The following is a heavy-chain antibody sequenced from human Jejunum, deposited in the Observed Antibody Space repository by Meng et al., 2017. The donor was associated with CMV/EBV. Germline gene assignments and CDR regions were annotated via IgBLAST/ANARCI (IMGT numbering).Heavy chain of an antibody. CDR2: IRNDGSDI. J-gene: IGHJ4*02. CDR1: GISFSNSG. CDR3: VKDKGRTALDY. V-gene: IGHV3-30*02. D-gene: IGHD3-10*01. Sequence: GQLVESGGGLSPPGGSLRLSCVTAGISFSNSGMHWVRQAPGKGLEWVVFIRNDGSDIYYVDSVKGRFTISRDNSKNTVYLQMDSLRVEDTGIDYCVKDKGRTALDYWGQGSLVTVSS.